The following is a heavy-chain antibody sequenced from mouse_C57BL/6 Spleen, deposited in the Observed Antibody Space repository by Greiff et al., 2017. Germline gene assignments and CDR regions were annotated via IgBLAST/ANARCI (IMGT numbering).Heavy chain of an antibody. D-gene: IGHD2-5*01. J-gene: IGHJ1*03. CDR3: ACYYSNLWYDDV. V-gene: IGHV1-50*01. CDR2: IDPSDSYT. Sequence: QVQLQQPGAELVKPGASVKLSCKASGYTFTSYWMQWVKQRPGLGLEWIGEIDPSDSYTNYNQKFKGKATLTVDTSSSTAYMQLSSLTSEDSAVYYCACYYSNLWYDDVWGTGTTVTGSS. CDR1: GYTFTSYW.